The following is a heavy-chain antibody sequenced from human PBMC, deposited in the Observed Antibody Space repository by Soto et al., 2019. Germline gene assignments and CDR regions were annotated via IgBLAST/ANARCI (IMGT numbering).Heavy chain of an antibody. CDR2: IFSNDEK. D-gene: IGHD3-10*01. V-gene: IGHV2-26*01. Sequence: SGPTLVNPTETLTLTCTVSGFSLSNARMGVSWIRQPPGKALEWLAHIFSNDEKSYSTSLKSRLTISKDTSKSQVVLTMTNMDPMDTATYYCARELRVLLWFGEPNYYYYYMDVWGKGTTVTVSS. J-gene: IGHJ6*03. CDR1: GFSLSNARMG. CDR3: ARELRVLLWFGEPNYYYYYMDV.